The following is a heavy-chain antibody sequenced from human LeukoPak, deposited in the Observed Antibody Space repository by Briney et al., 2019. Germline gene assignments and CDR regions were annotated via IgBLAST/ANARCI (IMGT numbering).Heavy chain of an antibody. J-gene: IGHJ6*03. CDR1: GGSISSYY. Sequence: KPSETLSLNCTVSGGSISSYYWSLIREPPGEGLGGVGYIYYSGSTNYNPSLKSRVTISVDTSKNQFSLKLSSVTAADTAVYYCARVVPAATYYYYYMDVWGKGTTVTVSS. V-gene: IGHV4-59*01. D-gene: IGHD2-2*01. CDR3: ARVVPAATYYYYYMDV. CDR2: IYYSGST.